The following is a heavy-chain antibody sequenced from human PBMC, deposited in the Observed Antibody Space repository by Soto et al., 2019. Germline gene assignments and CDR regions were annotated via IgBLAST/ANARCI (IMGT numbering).Heavy chain of an antibody. D-gene: IGHD1-26*01. J-gene: IGHJ4*02. CDR1: GFTLSDHY. CDR2: TRNKANNYIT. CDR3: GRWTSGSPDC. Sequence: EVQLVESGGGLVQPGGSLRLSCAASGFTLSDHYMDWVRQAPGKGLEWLGRTRNKANNYITEYATSVKGRFTISGDDSKNSVYLQLNSLKSEETAVYYCGRWTSGSPDCWGQGTLVTVSS. V-gene: IGHV3-72*01.